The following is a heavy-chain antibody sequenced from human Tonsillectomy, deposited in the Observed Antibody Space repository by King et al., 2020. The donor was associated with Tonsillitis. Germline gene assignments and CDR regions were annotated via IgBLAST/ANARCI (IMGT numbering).Heavy chain of an antibody. J-gene: IGHJ5*02. V-gene: IGHV3-11*01. CDR1: GVTFSDYY. D-gene: IGHD3-3*01. Sequence: QLVQSGGGLVKPGGSLRLSCAASGVTFSDYYMSWIRQAPGTGLEWISYISNSGGTIKYADSVKGRFTISRDHAKNLVFLQMNSLRADDTAVYYCVRDYDFHFGHWGQGSLVTVSS. CDR3: VRDYDFHFGH. CDR2: ISNSGGTI.